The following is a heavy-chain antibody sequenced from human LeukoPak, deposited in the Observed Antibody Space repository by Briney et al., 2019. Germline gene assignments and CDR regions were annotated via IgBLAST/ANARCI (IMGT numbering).Heavy chain of an antibody. CDR2: ISGSGGST. D-gene: IGHD4-17*01. J-gene: IGHJ5*02. CDR1: GFTFDDYA. Sequence: PGGSLRLSCAASGFTFDDYAMHWVRQAPGKGLEWVSAISGSGGSTYYADSVKGRFTISRDNSKNTLYLQMNSLRAEDTAVYYCAKETYGPRAYNWFDPWGQGTLVTVSS. CDR3: AKETYGPRAYNWFDP. V-gene: IGHV3-23*01.